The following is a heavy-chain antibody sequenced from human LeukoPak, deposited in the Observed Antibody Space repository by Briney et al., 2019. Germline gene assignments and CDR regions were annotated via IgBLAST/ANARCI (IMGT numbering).Heavy chain of an antibody. CDR1: GFTFSTYG. Sequence: GGSLRLSCAASGFTFSTYGMHWVRQAPGKGLEWVAFIQYDGSDKYYADSVKGRFTISRDNSKNTLYLQMNSLRPEDMAVYYCAKNRSGSYIDYWGQGTLVTVSS. V-gene: IGHV3-30*02. CDR3: AKNRSGSYIDY. D-gene: IGHD1-26*01. J-gene: IGHJ4*02. CDR2: IQYDGSDK.